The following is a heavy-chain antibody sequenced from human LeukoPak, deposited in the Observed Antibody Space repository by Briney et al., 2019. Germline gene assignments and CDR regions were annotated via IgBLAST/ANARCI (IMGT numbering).Heavy chain of an antibody. D-gene: IGHD4-23*01. CDR2: VSNDGSNK. V-gene: IGHV3-30*01. CDR1: GFTFSSHS. Sequence: RGSLRLSCAASGFTFSSHSVHWVRQAPGKGLEWVAVVSNDGSNKYQADSVKGRFTISRDNSKNTVFLQMNSLSAEDTAVYYCARDWSALRWLTDYWGQGTLVIVSS. CDR3: ARDWSALRWLTDY. J-gene: IGHJ4*02.